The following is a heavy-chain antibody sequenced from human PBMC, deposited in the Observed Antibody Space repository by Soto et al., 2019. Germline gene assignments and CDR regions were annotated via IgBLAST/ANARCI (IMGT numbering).Heavy chain of an antibody. V-gene: IGHV3-23*01. D-gene: IGHD6-19*01. Sequence: PGGSLRLSCVASGFTFSSYAMTWVRQAPRKGLEWVSTFSVADGATSYADSVKGRFTISRDNSKSTLYLQMDSLRAEDTAVYYCAKDLGYSSGSYYFDYWGQGTLVTVSS. CDR1: GFTFSSYA. J-gene: IGHJ4*02. CDR2: FSVADGAT. CDR3: AKDLGYSSGSYYFDY.